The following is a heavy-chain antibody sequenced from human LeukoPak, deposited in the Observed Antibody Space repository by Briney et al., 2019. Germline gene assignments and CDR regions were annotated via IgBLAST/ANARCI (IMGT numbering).Heavy chain of an antibody. CDR1: GFTFSSYA. D-gene: IGHD6-19*01. CDR2: ISGSGGST. CDR3: ATDTYSSGWLDY. J-gene: IGHJ4*02. V-gene: IGHV3-23*01. Sequence: PGGSLRLSCAASGFTFSSYAMSWVRQAPGKGLEWVSAISGSGGSTYYADSVKGRFTISRDNSKNTLYLQMNSQRAEDTAVYYCATDTYSSGWLDYWGQGTLVTVSS.